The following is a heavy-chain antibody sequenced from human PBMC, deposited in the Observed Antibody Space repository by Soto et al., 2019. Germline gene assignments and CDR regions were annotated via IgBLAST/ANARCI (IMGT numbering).Heavy chain of an antibody. CDR3: ARWATYNWNDVGYFDY. V-gene: IGHV4-59*08. Sequence: SETLSLTCTVSGGSISSYYWSWIRQPPGKGLEWIGYIYYSGSTNYNPSLKSRVTISVDTSKNQFSLKLSSVTAADTAVYYCARWATYNWNDVGYFDYWGQGTLVTVSS. CDR1: GGSISSYY. J-gene: IGHJ4*02. CDR2: IYYSGST. D-gene: IGHD1-20*01.